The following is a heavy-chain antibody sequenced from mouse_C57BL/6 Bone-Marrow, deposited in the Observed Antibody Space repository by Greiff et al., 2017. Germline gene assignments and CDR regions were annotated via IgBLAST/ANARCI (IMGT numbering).Heavy chain of an antibody. CDR2: IYPRSGNT. CDR3: ARSGSSLSWFAY. CDR1: GYTFTSYG. D-gene: IGHD1-1*01. V-gene: IGHV1-81*01. Sequence: QVQLKQSGAELARPGASVKLSCKASGYTFTSYGLSWVKQRPGQGLEWIGEIYPRSGNTYYNEKFKGKATLTADKSSSTAYMELRSLTSEDSAVYFCARSGSSLSWFAYWGQGTLVTVSA. J-gene: IGHJ3*01.